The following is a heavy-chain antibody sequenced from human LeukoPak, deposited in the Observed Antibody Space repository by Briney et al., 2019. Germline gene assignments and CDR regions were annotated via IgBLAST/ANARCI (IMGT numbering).Heavy chain of an antibody. D-gene: IGHD2-2*01. CDR3: ARAEIVVVPAATMSFSDWFDP. J-gene: IGHJ5*02. Sequence: SETLSLTCAVYGGSFSGYYWSWIRQPPGKGLEWIGEINHSGSTNYNPSLKSRATISVDTSKNQFSLKLSSVTAADTAVYYCARAEIVVVPAATMSFSDWFDPWGQGTLVTVSS. V-gene: IGHV4-34*01. CDR2: INHSGST. CDR1: GGSFSGYY.